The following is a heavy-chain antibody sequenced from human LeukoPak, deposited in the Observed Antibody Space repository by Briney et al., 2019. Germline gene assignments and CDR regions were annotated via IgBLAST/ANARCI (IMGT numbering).Heavy chain of an antibody. CDR2: ISANTGNP. V-gene: IGHV7-4-1*02. CDR1: GYTFSNYA. Sequence: ASVKVSCKASGYTFSNYAINWVRQPPGKGLEWMGWISANTGNPTYALGFTGRFVLSLDTSVSTAYLQITSLKAEDTAVYYCARGDSGPTYNSNWYETNYWGQGTLVTVSS. J-gene: IGHJ4*02. CDR3: ARGDSGPTYNSNWYETNY. D-gene: IGHD6-13*01.